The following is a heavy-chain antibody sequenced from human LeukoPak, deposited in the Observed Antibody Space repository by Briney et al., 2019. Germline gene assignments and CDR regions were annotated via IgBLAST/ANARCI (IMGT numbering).Heavy chain of an antibody. CDR3: AREGSYGMDV. J-gene: IGHJ6*02. Sequence: PGGSLRLSCAASGFTFSSYSMNWVRQAPGKGLEWVSYISSSSSTIYYADSVKGRFTISRDNAKNSLYLQMNSLRAEDTAVYYCAREGSYGMDVWGQGTTVTVSS. V-gene: IGHV3-48*04. CDR1: GFTFSSYS. D-gene: IGHD3-10*01. CDR2: ISSSSSTI.